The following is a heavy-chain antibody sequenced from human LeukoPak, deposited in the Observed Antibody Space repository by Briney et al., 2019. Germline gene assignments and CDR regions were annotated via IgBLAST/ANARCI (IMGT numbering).Heavy chain of an antibody. CDR3: ARVIHDYDILTGYYPNWFDP. CDR1: GYTFTGYY. CDR2: INPNSGGT. D-gene: IGHD3-9*01. V-gene: IGHV1-2*02. Sequence: ASVKVSCKASGYTFTGYYMHWVRQAPGQGLEWMGWINPNSGGTNYAQKFQGRVTMTRDTSISTAYMELSGLRSDDTAVYYCARVIHDYDILTGYYPNWFDPWGQGTLVTVSS. J-gene: IGHJ5*02.